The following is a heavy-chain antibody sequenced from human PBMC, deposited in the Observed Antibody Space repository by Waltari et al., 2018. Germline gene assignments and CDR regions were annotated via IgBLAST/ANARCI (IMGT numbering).Heavy chain of an antibody. CDR2: IKEDGGEK. CDR3: ARDRGYFDY. CDR1: GLTFSKFW. D-gene: IGHD3-10*01. Sequence: EVQLVESGGGLVQPGWSLRLSCAASGLTFSKFWMSWVRQAPGKGLEWVASIKEDGGEKYYVDSLKGRIIISRDNAKNSLYLQMNSLRVEDTAVYYCARDRGYFDYWGLGTLVTVSS. V-gene: IGHV3-7*01. J-gene: IGHJ4*02.